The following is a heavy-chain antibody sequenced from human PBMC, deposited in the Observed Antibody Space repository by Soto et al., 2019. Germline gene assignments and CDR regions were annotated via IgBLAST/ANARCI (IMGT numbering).Heavy chain of an antibody. V-gene: IGHV1-69*12. J-gene: IGHJ4*02. CDR2: IVPIVDTS. CDR3: VRVVAIPGYPDN. Sequence: QVQLVQSGAEVRQPASSVKVSCKTSGGTFSSYANSWVRQAHGQGLEWMGGIVPIVDTSTYAQKFQGRVTITADESKSTVYMELSSLRSDDTAVYYCVRVVAIPGYPDNWGQGTLVTVSS. D-gene: IGHD5-12*01. CDR1: GGTFSSYA.